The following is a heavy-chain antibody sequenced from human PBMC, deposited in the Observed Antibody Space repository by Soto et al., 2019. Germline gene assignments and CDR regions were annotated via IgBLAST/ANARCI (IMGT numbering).Heavy chain of an antibody. J-gene: IGHJ4*02. CDR3: ARAVAVPADFDY. D-gene: IGHD6-19*01. Sequence: ASVKVSCKASGYTFTSYAMHWVRQAPGQRLEWMGWINAGNGNTKYSQKFQGRVTITGYTSASTAYMELSSLRSKDTAVYYCARAVAVPADFDYWGQGTLVIVSS. V-gene: IGHV1-3*01. CDR1: GYTFTSYA. CDR2: INAGNGNT.